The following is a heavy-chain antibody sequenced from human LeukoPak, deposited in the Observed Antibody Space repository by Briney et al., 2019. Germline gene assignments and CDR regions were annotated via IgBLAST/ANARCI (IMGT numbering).Heavy chain of an antibody. D-gene: IGHD3-16*01. V-gene: IGHV3-73*01. CDR2: IKSAASTYAA. CDR1: GFTFSSYA. CDR3: TRLTDLAGTYDYVGFDY. Sequence: GGSLRLSCAASGFTFSSYAMHWVRQASGKGLEWVGRIKSAASTYAAAYAASVKGRFTISRDDSKNTAYLQMNSLKTEDTAVYYCTRLTDLAGTYDYVGFDYWGQGTLVTVSS. J-gene: IGHJ4*02.